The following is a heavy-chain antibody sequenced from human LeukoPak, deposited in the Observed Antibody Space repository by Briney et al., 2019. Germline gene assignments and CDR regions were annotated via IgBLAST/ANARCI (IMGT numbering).Heavy chain of an antibody. V-gene: IGHV3-23*01. D-gene: IGHD2-15*01. J-gene: IGHJ4*02. CDR2: IGDTGNT. CDR1: GSTLSSYA. Sequence: GGSLRLSCAASGSTLSSYAMSWVRQAPGKGLEWVSAIGDTGNTYHADSVKGRFTISRDSSKNTLFLQMNRLRPEDAAVYYCAKAPVTTCRGAFCYPFDYWGLGTLVTVSS. CDR3: AKAPVTTCRGAFCYPFDY.